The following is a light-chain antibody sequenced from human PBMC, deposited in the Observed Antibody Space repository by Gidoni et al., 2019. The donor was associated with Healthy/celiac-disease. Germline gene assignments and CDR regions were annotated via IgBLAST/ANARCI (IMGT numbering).Light chain of an antibody. CDR3: CSYAGSSTLR. CDR1: SSDVGSYNL. Sequence: QSALTQPASVSGSPGQSITISCTGTSSDVGSYNLVSWYQQHPGKAPKLMIYEVSKRPSGVSNRFSGSKSGNTASLTISGLQAEDEADYYCCSYAGSSTLRFGGGTKLXVL. J-gene: IGLJ2*01. CDR2: EVS. V-gene: IGLV2-23*02.